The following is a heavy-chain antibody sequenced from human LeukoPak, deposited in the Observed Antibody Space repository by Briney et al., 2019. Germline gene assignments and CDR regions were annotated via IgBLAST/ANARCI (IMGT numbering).Heavy chain of an antibody. J-gene: IGHJ3*02. CDR2: INHSGST. Sequence: SETLSLTCAVYGGSFSGYYWSWIRQPPGKGLEWIGEINHSGSTNYNPSVKSRVTMSVDTSKNQFSLNLSSVTAADTAVYYCARGIDSGSYYHALDIWGQGTTVTVSS. V-gene: IGHV4-34*01. CDR1: GGSFSGYY. D-gene: IGHD1-26*01. CDR3: ARGIDSGSYYHALDI.